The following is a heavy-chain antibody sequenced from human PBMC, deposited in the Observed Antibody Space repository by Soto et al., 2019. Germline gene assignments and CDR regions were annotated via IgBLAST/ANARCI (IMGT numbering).Heavy chain of an antibody. Sequence: EVHLLESGGDLVQRGGSLRLSCAASGFIFNNYAMSWVRQAPGKGLEWVSAISGSGATTYYPDSVKGHFTISRDNSKNPLYLQMNNLRAEGTAVYYCTKGGIPRRYNIPKVDFDYWGQGSLVTVSS. J-gene: IGHJ4*02. V-gene: IGHV3-23*01. CDR2: ISGSGATT. CDR1: GFIFNNYA. CDR3: TKGGIPRRYNIPKVDFDY. D-gene: IGHD1-1*01.